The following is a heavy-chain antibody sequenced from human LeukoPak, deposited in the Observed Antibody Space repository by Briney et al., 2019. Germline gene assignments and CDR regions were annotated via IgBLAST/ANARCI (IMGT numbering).Heavy chain of an antibody. CDR2: ISSSSSYI. CDR3: VRDSILDHYFDY. CDR1: GFTFSSYS. D-gene: IGHD3/OR15-3a*01. Sequence: GGSLRLSCAASGFTFSSYSMNWVRQAPGKGLEWVSSISSSSSYIYYADSVKGRFTISRDNAKNSLYLQMNSLRAEDTAVYYCVRDSILDHYFDYWGQGTLVTVSS. V-gene: IGHV3-21*01. J-gene: IGHJ4*02.